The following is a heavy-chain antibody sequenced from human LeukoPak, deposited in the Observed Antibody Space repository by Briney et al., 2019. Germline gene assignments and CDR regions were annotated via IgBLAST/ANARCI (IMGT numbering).Heavy chain of an antibody. CDR2: TYYRSKWYN. CDR3: ARGYCSSTSCSKGDFDY. CDR1: GDSVSSNSAA. J-gene: IGHJ4*02. D-gene: IGHD2-2*01. V-gene: IGHV6-1*01. Sequence: SQTLSLTCAISGDSVSSNSAAWNWIRQSPSRGLEWLGRTYYRSKWYNDYAVSVKSRITINPDTSKNQFSLQLNSVTPEDTAAYYCARGYCSSTSCSKGDFDYWGQGTLVTVSS.